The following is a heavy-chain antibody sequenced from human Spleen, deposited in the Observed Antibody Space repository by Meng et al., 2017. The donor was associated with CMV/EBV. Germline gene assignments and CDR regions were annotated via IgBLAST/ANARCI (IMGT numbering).Heavy chain of an antibody. D-gene: IGHD1-26*01. Sequence: LTCTVSGGSISNYYWSWIRQPPGKGLEWIGYIYHGGSTNYTPSLKSRVTISVDTSKNQFSLKLSSVTAADTAVYYCVRSYSNLWHDYWGQGTLVTVSS. CDR3: VRSYSNLWHDY. V-gene: IGHV4-59*01. CDR2: IYHGGST. CDR1: GGSISNYY. J-gene: IGHJ4*02.